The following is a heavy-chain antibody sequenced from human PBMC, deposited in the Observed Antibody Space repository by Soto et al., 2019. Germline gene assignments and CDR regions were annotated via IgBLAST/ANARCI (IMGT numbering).Heavy chain of an antibody. CDR2: INAGNGNT. D-gene: IGHD3-10*01. Sequence: QVQLLQSGAEAKKPGASVKVSCKASGYTFTDYSMHWVRQAPGQRLEWMGWINAGNGNTKYSQKFQGRVTITRDTSASTAYMELSSLRSEDTAVYYCARARGNNWFDPWGQGTLVTVSS. J-gene: IGHJ5*02. CDR3: ARARGNNWFDP. CDR1: GYTFTDYS. V-gene: IGHV1-3*01.